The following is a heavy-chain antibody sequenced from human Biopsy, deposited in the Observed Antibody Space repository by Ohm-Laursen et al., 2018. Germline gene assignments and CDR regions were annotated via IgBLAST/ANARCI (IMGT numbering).Heavy chain of an antibody. J-gene: IGHJ5*02. V-gene: IGHV4-39*01. D-gene: IGHD3-22*01. CDR1: GGPISNNNYY. CDR2: IFYRGST. Sequence: DTLSLTCTVSGGPISNNNYYWGWIRQPPGKGLEWIGSIFYRGSTHYKPSLKSRLNISVDTSKNQFSLKLNSVTAADTAVYYCARDYDTSGYYYVSWGQGTLVTVSS. CDR3: ARDYDTSGYYYVS.